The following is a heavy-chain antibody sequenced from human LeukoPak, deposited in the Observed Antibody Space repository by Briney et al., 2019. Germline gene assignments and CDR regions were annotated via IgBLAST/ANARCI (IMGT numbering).Heavy chain of an antibody. J-gene: IGHJ4*02. V-gene: IGHV3-7*01. CDR2: INQDGSEK. CDR1: GFTFSSYW. CDR3: AREGAYRTSSPAGY. Sequence: PGGSLRVSCAASGFTFSSYWMSWVRQAPGKGLEWVANINQDGSEKYFVDSVKGRFTISRDNAKNSLYLQMNSLRAEDTAVYYCAREGAYRTSSPAGYWGQGTRVTVSS. D-gene: IGHD6-6*01.